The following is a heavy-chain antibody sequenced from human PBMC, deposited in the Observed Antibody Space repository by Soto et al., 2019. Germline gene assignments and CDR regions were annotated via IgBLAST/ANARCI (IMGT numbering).Heavy chain of an antibody. D-gene: IGHD3-16*01. V-gene: IGHV4-59*01. CDR3: ARGRGPRWPRFLDV. Sequence: SETLSLTCTVSGGSISSYDCSWIRQPPGKGLEWIGYIYYSGSTNYNPSLKSRVTISVDTSKNQFSLKLSSVTAADTAVYYCARGRGPRWPRFLDVWGQGTTVTVSS. J-gene: IGHJ6*02. CDR1: GGSISSYD. CDR2: IYYSGST.